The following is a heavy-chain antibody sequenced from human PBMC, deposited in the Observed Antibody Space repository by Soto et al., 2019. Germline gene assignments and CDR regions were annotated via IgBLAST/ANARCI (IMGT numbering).Heavy chain of an antibody. CDR2: IYHSGST. V-gene: IGHV4-30-2*01. Sequence: SETRSLTCTVSGGSISSGGYSWSWIRQPPGKGLEWIGYIYHSGSTYYNPSLKSRVTISVDRSKNQFSLKLSSVTAADTAVYYCARGPPFLPWGQGTLVTVSS. CDR3: ARGPPFLP. CDR1: GGSISSGGYS. D-gene: IGHD3-3*02. J-gene: IGHJ5*02.